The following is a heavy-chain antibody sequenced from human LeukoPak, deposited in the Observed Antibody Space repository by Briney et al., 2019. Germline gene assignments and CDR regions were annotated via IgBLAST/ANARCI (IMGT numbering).Heavy chain of an antibody. V-gene: IGHV4-59*08. Sequence: SETLSLTCTVSGGSISSYYWSWIRQPPGKGLEWIGYIYYSGSTNYNPSLKSRVTISVDTSKNQFSLKLSSVTAADTAVYYCARSPHSSGWYGYWGQGTLVTVSS. CDR1: GGSISSYY. J-gene: IGHJ4*02. CDR2: IYYSGST. D-gene: IGHD6-19*01. CDR3: ARSPHSSGWYGY.